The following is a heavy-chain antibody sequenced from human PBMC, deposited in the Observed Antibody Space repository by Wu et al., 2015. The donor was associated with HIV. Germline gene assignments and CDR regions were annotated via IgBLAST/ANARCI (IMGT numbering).Heavy chain of an antibody. J-gene: IGHJ4*02. D-gene: IGHD3-22*01. CDR2: IIPHSGDT. V-gene: IGHV1-2*02. Sequence: QVQLVQSGAEVKKPGASVRVSCKASGYTFIVYYMHWVRQAPGQGLQWMGWIIPHSGDTNSAQKFQGRVTLTRDTSISTAYMELSSLKFDDTAVYYCARLQSLSGFYSNADYWGQGTLVTVSS. CDR3: ARLQSLSGFYSNADY. CDR1: GYTFIVYY.